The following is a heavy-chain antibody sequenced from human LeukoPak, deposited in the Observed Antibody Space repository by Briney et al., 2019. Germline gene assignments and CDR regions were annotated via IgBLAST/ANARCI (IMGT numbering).Heavy chain of an antibody. J-gene: IGHJ4*02. D-gene: IGHD3-10*01. CDR2: IYYSGST. Sequence: SETLSLTCTVSGGSVSSGSYYWSWIRQPPGKGLEWIGYIYYSGSTNYNPSLKSRVTISVDTSKNQFSLKLSSVTAADTAVYYCARDRGLNKFDYWGQGTLVTVSS. CDR1: GGSVSSGSYY. V-gene: IGHV4-61*01. CDR3: ARDRGLNKFDY.